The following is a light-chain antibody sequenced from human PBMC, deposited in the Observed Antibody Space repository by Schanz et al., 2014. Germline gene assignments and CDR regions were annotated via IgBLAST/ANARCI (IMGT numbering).Light chain of an antibody. J-gene: IGKJ1*01. CDR1: QSIRSN. CDR2: GAS. V-gene: IGKV3-15*01. Sequence: EIVMTQSPATLSVSPGERATLSCRASQSIRSNLAWYQQKPGQAPRLLISGASFRATGIPARFSGRGSGTEFTLTISSLQSEDFAVYYCQQYSNWPSWTFGQGTKVEIK. CDR3: QQYSNWPSWT.